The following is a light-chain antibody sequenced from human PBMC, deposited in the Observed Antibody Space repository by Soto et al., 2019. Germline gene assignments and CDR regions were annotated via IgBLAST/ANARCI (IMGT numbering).Light chain of an antibody. V-gene: IGKV3-20*01. CDR2: GAS. J-gene: IGKJ3*01. CDR3: QQYGSSPGVT. CDR1: QSISSNY. Sequence: EIVLTQSPGTLSLSPGERATLSCRASQSISSNYLAWYQQKPAQAPRLLIFGASSRATGIPDRFSGSGSGTDFTLTISRLEPEDFAVYYCQQYGSSPGVTFGPGTKVYIK.